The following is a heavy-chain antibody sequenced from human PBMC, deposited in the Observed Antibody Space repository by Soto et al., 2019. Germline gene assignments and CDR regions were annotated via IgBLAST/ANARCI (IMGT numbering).Heavy chain of an antibody. CDR3: ARHPERYFDWSSKGPWFDP. CDR1: GGSISSYY. D-gene: IGHD3-9*01. J-gene: IGHJ5*02. V-gene: IGHV4-59*08. Sequence: SETLSLTCTVSGGSISSYYWSWIRQPPGKGLEWIGYIYYSGSTNYNPSLKSRVTISVDTSKNQFSLKLSSVTAADTAVYYCARHPERYFDWSSKGPWFDPWGQGTLVTVSS. CDR2: IYYSGST.